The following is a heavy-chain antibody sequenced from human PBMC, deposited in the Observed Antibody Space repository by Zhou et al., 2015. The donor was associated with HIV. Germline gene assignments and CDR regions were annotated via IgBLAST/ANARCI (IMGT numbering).Heavy chain of an antibody. V-gene: IGHV1-69*01. CDR1: GGTFSSYA. CDR2: IIPIFGTA. Sequence: QVQLVQSGAEVKKPGSSVKVSCKASGGTFSSYAISWVRQAPGQGLEWMGGIIPIFGTANYAQKFQGRVTITADESTSTAYMELSSLRSEDTAVYYCAREDSSSWYNQGENYYYYYMDVWGKGTTVTVSS. D-gene: IGHD6-13*01. J-gene: IGHJ6*03. CDR3: AREDSSSWYNQGENYYYYYMDV.